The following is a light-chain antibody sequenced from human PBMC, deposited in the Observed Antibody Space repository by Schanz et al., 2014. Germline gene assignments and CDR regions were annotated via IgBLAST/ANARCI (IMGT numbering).Light chain of an antibody. Sequence: QSALTQPASVSGSPGQSVAISCTGTSSDVGAYNHVSWYRQCSGEAPKLMIYEGSKRPSGVSNRFSGSKSGNTASLTISGLQAEDEADYYCCSYAGTNTRRWVFGGGTKLTVL. CDR2: EGS. J-gene: IGLJ3*02. CDR1: SSDVGAYNH. V-gene: IGLV2-23*01. CDR3: CSYAGTNTRRWV.